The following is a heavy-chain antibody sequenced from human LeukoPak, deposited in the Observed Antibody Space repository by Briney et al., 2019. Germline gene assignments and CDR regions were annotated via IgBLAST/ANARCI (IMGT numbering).Heavy chain of an antibody. V-gene: IGHV4-61*01. CDR1: GGSVGSGSYY. Sequence: PSETLSLTCTVSGGSVGSGSYYWRWIRQPPGKGLEWIGYIYYSGSTNYSPSLKSRVTISVDTSKNQFSLKLSSVTAADTAVYYCARTLGSYYYYYGMDVWGQGTTVTVPS. J-gene: IGHJ6*02. CDR2: IYYSGST. D-gene: IGHD2-15*01. CDR3: ARTLGSYYYYYGMDV.